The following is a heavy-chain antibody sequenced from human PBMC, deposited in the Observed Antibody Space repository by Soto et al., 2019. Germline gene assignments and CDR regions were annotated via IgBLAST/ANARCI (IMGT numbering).Heavy chain of an antibody. V-gene: IGHV4-39*02. CDR1: GGSISSSSYY. Sequence: SETLSLTCTVSGGSISSSSYYWGWIRQPPGKGLEWIGSIYYSGSTYYNPSLKSRVTISVDTSKNQFSLKLSSVTAADTAVYYCARESALRYFDWFQNMGGDWGQGTRVTVSS. D-gene: IGHD3-9*01. CDR2: IYYSGST. J-gene: IGHJ4*02. CDR3: ARESALRYFDWFQNMGGD.